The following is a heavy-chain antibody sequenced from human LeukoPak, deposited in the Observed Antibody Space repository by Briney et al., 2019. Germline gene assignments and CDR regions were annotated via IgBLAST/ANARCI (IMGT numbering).Heavy chain of an antibody. CDR3: ARDRELLWFGELSEYYYMDV. CDR2: IYHSGST. V-gene: IGHV4-38-2*02. D-gene: IGHD3-10*01. CDR1: GYSISSGYY. J-gene: IGHJ6*03. Sequence: SETLSLTCAVSGYSISSGYYWGWIRQPPGKGLEWIGSIYHSGSTYYNPSLKSRVTISVDTSKNQFSLKLSSVSAADTAVYYCARDRELLWFGELSEYYYMDVWGKGTTVTVSS.